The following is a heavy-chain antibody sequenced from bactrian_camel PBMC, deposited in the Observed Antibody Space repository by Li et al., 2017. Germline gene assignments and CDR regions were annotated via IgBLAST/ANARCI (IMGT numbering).Heavy chain of an antibody. CDR3: AAGRGIHEAGLAAVGW. J-gene: IGHJ4*01. CDR1: GYRAC. CDR2: IDTDGST. Sequence: HVQLVESGGGSVQAGGSLRLSCAAYGYRACMAWFRQAPGKEREGVAIIDTDGSTFYADSVAGRFTISRDNAKNTLYLQMNSLKPEDTAMYYCAAGRGIHEAGLAAVGWWGQGTQVTVST. D-gene: IGHD5*01. V-gene: IGHV3S61*01.